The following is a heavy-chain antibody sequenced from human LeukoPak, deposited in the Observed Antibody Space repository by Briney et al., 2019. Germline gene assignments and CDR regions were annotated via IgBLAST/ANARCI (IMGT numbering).Heavy chain of an antibody. J-gene: IGHJ4*02. CDR2: INPNSGGT. CDR1: GYTFTGYY. V-gene: IGHV1-2*04. Sequence: GASVKVSCKASGYTFTGYYMHWVRQAPGQGLEWMGWINPNSGGTNYAQKFQGWVTMTRDTSISTAYMELSRLRSDDTAVYYCARVLTRSSSGLLGYWGQGTLVTVSS. D-gene: IGHD6-19*01. CDR3: ARVLTRSSSGLLGY.